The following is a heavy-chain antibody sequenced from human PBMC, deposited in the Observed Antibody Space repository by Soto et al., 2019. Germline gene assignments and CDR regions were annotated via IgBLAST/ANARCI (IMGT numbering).Heavy chain of an antibody. D-gene: IGHD3-16*01. V-gene: IGHV5-51*01. Sequence: PGESLKISCKASGYIIKNYWIGWVRQMPGQGLEWMGIIFPDDSDTRYSPSFQGHVTISVDKSIITAYVQWSSLKASDSAIYYCFRGGVTSRTFDYWGQGTLVTVSS. CDR2: IFPDDSDT. CDR1: GYIIKNYW. CDR3: FRGGVTSRTFDY. J-gene: IGHJ4*02.